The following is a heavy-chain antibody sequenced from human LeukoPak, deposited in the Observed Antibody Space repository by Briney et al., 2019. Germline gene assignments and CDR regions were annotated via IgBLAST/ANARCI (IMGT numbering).Heavy chain of an antibody. CDR3: AKDGRAVAGTGLDY. CDR2: ISGSGGAT. CDR1: GFIFGKYA. Sequence: GGSLRLSCAASGFIFGKYAMNWVRQAPEKGLEWVSAISGSGGATDYAGSVKGRFTISRDNSNNTVFLEMNSLRAEDTAVYYCAKDGRAVAGTGLDYWGLGTLVTVSS. V-gene: IGHV3-23*01. J-gene: IGHJ4*02. D-gene: IGHD6-19*01.